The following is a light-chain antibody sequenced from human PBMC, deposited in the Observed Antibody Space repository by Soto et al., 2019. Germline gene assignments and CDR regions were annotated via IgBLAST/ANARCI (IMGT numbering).Light chain of an antibody. CDR2: SNN. CDR3: AAWDDSLNSVV. V-gene: IGLV1-44*01. Sequence: QSVLTQPPSASGTPGQRVTISCSGSSSNIGSHSVNWYQQLPGTAPKLLIYSNNHRPSGVPDRFSGSKSGTSVSLAISGLQSEDEADYYCAAWDDSLNSVVLGGGTKLTVL. J-gene: IGLJ2*01. CDR1: SSNIGSHS.